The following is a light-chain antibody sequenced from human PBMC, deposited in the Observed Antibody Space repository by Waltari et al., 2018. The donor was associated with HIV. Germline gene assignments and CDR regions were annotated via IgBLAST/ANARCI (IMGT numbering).Light chain of an antibody. V-gene: IGLV1-40*01. J-gene: IGLJ3*02. CDR3: QSFDSSLGGWV. Sequence: QSVLTQPPSVSGAPGQRVTIPCTGSSSNIAAPSDLHWYQQFPGTAPKLLIYGNSNRPSGVPDRFSGSRSGTSSSLAISGLQAEDEAHYYCQSFDSSLGGWVFGGGTKLTVL. CDR2: GNS. CDR1: SSNIAAPSD.